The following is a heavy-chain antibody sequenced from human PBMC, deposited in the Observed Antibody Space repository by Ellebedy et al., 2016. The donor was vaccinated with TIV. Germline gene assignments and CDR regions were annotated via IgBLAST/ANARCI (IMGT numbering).Heavy chain of an antibody. J-gene: IGHJ6*02. CDR2: INHSGST. Sequence: GSLRLXCAVYGGSFSGYYWSWIRQPPGKGLKWIGEINHSGSTNYNPSLKSRVTISVDTSKNQFSLKLSSVTAADTAVYYCARGRLGAKYYYGMDVWGQGTTVTVSS. CDR1: GGSFSGYY. V-gene: IGHV4-34*01. D-gene: IGHD1-26*01. CDR3: ARGRLGAKYYYGMDV.